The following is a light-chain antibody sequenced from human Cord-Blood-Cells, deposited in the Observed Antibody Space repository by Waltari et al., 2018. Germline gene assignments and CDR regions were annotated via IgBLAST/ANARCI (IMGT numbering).Light chain of an antibody. CDR3: CSYAGSSTFVV. V-gene: IGLV2-23*03. Sequence: QSALTQPASVSGSPGRSITISCTGTSSDVGSYNLVSWYQQHPGKAPKLMIYEGSKRPSVVSNRFSGSKSGNTASLTISGLQAEDEADYYCCSYAGSSTFVVFGGGTKLTVL. CDR2: EGS. J-gene: IGLJ2*01. CDR1: SSDVGSYNL.